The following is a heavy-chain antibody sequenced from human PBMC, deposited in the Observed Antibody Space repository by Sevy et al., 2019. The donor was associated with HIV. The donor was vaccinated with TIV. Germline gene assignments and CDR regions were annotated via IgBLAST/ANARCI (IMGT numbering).Heavy chain of an antibody. D-gene: IGHD3-22*01. CDR3: VRGAHYDDADWAFDY. V-gene: IGHV3-11*01. J-gene: IGHJ4*02. CDR2: VSRGGYTI. CDR1: GFIFSDYY. Sequence: GGSLRLSCAASGFIFSDYYMAWVRQAPGKGLEWISYVSRGGYTIYYADSVEGRFSISRDDAKDSLFLQMASLRAEDTAFYHSVRGAHYDDADWAFDYWGQGALVTVSS.